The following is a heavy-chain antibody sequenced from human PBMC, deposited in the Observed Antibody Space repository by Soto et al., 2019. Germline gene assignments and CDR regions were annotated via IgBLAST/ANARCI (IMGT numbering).Heavy chain of an antibody. D-gene: IGHD3-3*01. CDR2: INHSGST. CDR3: ARVAYYDFWSGYRRQHNWFDP. V-gene: IGHV4-34*01. CDR1: GGSFSGYY. Sequence: ASETLSLTCAVYGGSFSGYYWSWIRQPPGKGLEWIGEINHSGSTNYNPSLKSRVTISVDTSKNQFSLKLSSVTAADTAVYYCARVAYYDFWSGYRRQHNWFDPWGQGTLVTVS. J-gene: IGHJ5*02.